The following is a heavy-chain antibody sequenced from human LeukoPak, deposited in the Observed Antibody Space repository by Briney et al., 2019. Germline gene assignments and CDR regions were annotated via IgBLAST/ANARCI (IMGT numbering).Heavy chain of an antibody. CDR1: GYTFTIFG. CDR3: ARDRAVAGFHLEAY. D-gene: IGHD6-19*01. V-gene: IGHV1-18*01. J-gene: IGHJ4*02. Sequence: ASVKVSCKASGYTFTIFGISWVRQAPGQGREWVGWISAYNGNTDYAQNFQGRVSMTRDTSTTTAYMELRSLSSDDTAVYFCARDRAVAGFHLEAYWGQGTLVTVSS. CDR2: ISAYNGNT.